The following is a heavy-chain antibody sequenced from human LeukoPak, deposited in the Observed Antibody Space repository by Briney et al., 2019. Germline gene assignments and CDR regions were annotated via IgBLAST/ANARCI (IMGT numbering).Heavy chain of an antibody. Sequence: ASVKVSCKASGYSFTSHYMHWVRQAPGQGLEWLGLINPSGSSTLYAQKFQGRVTMTRDMSTTTDYMELSSLRSEDTAVYYCARGGGSDSSGYPDYWGQGTLVTVSS. CDR3: ARGGGSDSSGYPDY. CDR1: GYSFTSHY. J-gene: IGHJ4*02. D-gene: IGHD3-22*01. V-gene: IGHV1-46*01. CDR2: INPSGSST.